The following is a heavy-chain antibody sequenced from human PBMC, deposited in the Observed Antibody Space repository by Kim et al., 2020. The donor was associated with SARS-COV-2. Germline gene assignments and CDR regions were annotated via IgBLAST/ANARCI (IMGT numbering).Heavy chain of an antibody. D-gene: IGHD2-21*01. CDR2: ISWDGGST. J-gene: IGHJ1*01. CDR1: GFTFDDYA. Sequence: GGSLRLFCAASGFTFDDYAMHWVRQAPGKGLEWVSLISWDGGSTYYADSVKGRFTISRDNSKNSLYLQMNSLRAEDSALYYCAKDSDYSLLDSRAEYFQHWGQGTLVTVSS. CDR3: AKDSDYSLLDSRAEYFQH. V-gene: IGHV3-43D*03.